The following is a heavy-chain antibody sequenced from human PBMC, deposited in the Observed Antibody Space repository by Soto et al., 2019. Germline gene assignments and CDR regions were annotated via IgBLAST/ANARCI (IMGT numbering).Heavy chain of an antibody. J-gene: IGHJ4*02. CDR2: IYYSGTT. D-gene: IGHD2-15*01. CDR3: ARDQGYCSGGSCYVYDS. Sequence: PSETLSLTCVVSGGSISSSNWWSWVRQPPGKGLEWIGEIYYSGTTKYNPSLKSRVTISVDKSKNQFSLKMYSVTAADTAVYYCARDQGYCSGGSCYVYDSWGQGTLVTVSS. V-gene: IGHV4-4*02. CDR1: GGSISSSNW.